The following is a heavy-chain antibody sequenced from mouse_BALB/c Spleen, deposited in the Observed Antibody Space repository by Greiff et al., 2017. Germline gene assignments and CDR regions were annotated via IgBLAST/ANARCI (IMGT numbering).Heavy chain of an antibody. CDR3: ARSGGYDDHYYAMDY. D-gene: IGHD2-14*01. V-gene: IGHV5-12-2*01. CDR2: ISNGGGST. J-gene: IGHJ4*01. Sequence: EVQGVESGGGLVQPGGSLKLSCAASGFTFSSYTMSWVRQTPEKRLEWVAYISNGGGSTYYPDTVKGRFTISRDNAKNTLYLQMSSLRSEDTAMYYCARSGGYDDHYYAMDYWGQGTSVTVSS. CDR1: GFTFSSYT.